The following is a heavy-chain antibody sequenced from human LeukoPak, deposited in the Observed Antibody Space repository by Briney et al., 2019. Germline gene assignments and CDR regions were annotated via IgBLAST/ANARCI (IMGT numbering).Heavy chain of an antibody. J-gene: IGHJ4*02. V-gene: IGHV4-39*01. Sequence: PSETLSLTCTVSGGSISSSSYYWGWIRQPPGKGLEWIGSIYYSGSTYYNPSLKSRVTISVDTSKNQFSLKLSSVTAADTAVYYCASDSSGWYYFDYWGQGALVTVPS. CDR1: GGSISSSSYY. D-gene: IGHD6-19*01. CDR3: ASDSSGWYYFDY. CDR2: IYYSGST.